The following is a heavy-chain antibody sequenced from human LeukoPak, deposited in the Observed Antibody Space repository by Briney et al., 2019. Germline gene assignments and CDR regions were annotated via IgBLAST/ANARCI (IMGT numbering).Heavy chain of an antibody. J-gene: IGHJ6*03. D-gene: IGHD6-13*01. CDR2: INTNTGNP. CDR1: GYTFTSYA. V-gene: IGHV7-4-1*02. CDR3: ARDPSVAAAEYYYYYMDV. Sequence: ASVKVSCKASGYTFTSYAMNWVRQAPGQGLKWMGWINTNTGNPTYAQGFTGRFVFSLDTSVSTAYLQISSLKAEDTAVYYCARDPSVAAAEYYYYYMDVWGKGTTVTVSS.